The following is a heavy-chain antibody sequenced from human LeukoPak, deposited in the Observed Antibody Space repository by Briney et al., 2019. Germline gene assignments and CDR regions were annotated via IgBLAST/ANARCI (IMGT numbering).Heavy chain of an antibody. J-gene: IGHJ4*02. V-gene: IGHV1-46*01. CDR3: ARISMGGLDY. D-gene: IGHD3-16*01. CDR1: GYTFTAYY. CDR2: IDPGDSST. Sequence: GASAKVSCKASGYTFTAYYIHWVRQAPGQGLEWMGRIDPGDSSTTYAQKFEGRVSLTTDTSTSTVSMDLSSLTSEDTAVYYCARISMGGLDYWGQGTLVTVSS.